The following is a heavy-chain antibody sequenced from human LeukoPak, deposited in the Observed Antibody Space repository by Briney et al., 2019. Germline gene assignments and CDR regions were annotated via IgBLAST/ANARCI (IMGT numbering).Heavy chain of an antibody. CDR3: ARDKYQLLSYYYGMDV. CDR2: IYYSGST. D-gene: IGHD2-2*01. CDR1: GGSISSGDYY. J-gene: IGHJ6*04. Sequence: SETLSLTCTVSGGSISSGDYYWRWIRQPPGKGLEWMGYIYYSGSTYYNPSLKSRVTISVETPKNQFSLRLSSVTAADTAVYYCARDKYQLLSYYYGMDVWGKGTTVTVSS. V-gene: IGHV4-30-4*01.